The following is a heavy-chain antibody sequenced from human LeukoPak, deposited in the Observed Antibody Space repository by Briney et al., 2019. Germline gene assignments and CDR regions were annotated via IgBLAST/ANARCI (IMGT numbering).Heavy chain of an antibody. Sequence: GGSLRLSCAASGFTFDDYAMHWVRQAPGKGLEWVSGISWNSGSIGYADSVKGRFTISRDNAKNSLYLQMNSLRAEDTALYYCEKDPQETVSAHNWFAPWGQGTLVTVSS. CDR1: GFTFDDYA. CDR3: EKDPQETVSAHNWFAP. J-gene: IGHJ5*02. V-gene: IGHV3-9*01. D-gene: IGHD4-17*01. CDR2: ISWNSGSI.